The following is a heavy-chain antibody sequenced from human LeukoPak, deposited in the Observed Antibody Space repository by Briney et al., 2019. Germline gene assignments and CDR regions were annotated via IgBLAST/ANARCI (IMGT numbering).Heavy chain of an antibody. Sequence: PPEALSLTCVVYGGSFCGNYWSWIRQPPGKGVEWLGEINHSGSTKYNPSLKSGVTISVETSKNHFSLKLCSVTAADTAVYYCAYSGYDFQAGKEQKDYWGQGTLVTVSS. V-gene: IGHV4-34*01. CDR3: AYSGYDFQAGKEQKDY. J-gene: IGHJ4*02. CDR1: GGSFCGNY. D-gene: IGHD5-12*01. CDR2: INHSGST.